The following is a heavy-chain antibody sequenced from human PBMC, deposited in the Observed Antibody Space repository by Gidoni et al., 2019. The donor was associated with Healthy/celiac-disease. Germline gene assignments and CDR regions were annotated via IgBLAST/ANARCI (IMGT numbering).Heavy chain of an antibody. D-gene: IGHD3-22*01. Sequence: EVQLLESGGGLVQPGGSLRLSCAASGFTFSSYAMSWVCQTPGKGLEWVSAISGSGGSTYYADSVKGRFTISRDNSKNTLYLQMNSLRAEDTAVYYCAKDSTMIVVVTPLDYWGQGTLVTVSS. V-gene: IGHV3-23*01. J-gene: IGHJ4*02. CDR3: AKDSTMIVVVTPLDY. CDR2: ISGSGGST. CDR1: GFTFSSYA.